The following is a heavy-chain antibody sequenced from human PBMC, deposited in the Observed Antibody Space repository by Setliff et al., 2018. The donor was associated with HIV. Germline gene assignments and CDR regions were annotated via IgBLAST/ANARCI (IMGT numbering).Heavy chain of an antibody. CDR2: IWNDGSNQ. V-gene: IGHV3-33*06. D-gene: IGHD3-22*01. CDR1: EFTFSSYS. CDR3: TKERYGSTGYDF. J-gene: IGHJ4*02. Sequence: PGGSLRLSCAASEFTFSSYSMHWVRQVPGKGLEWVAVIWNDGSNQFYADSVKGRFTISRDISKNTLYLQMNSLRAEDTAVYYCTKERYGSTGYDFWGQGTLVTVSS.